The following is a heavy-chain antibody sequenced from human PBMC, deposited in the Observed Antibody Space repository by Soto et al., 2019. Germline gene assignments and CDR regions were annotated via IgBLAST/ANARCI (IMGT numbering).Heavy chain of an antibody. CDR1: GFTFSSYA. CDR2: ISYDGSNK. D-gene: IGHD3-22*01. V-gene: IGHV3-30-3*01. CDR3: FRGVDYYDSSPHAFDI. Sequence: QVQLVESGGGVVQPGRSLRLSCAASGFTFSSYAMHWVRQAPGKGLEWVAVISYDGSNKYYADSVKGRFTISRDNSKNTLYLQMNSLRAEDTAVYYAFRGVDYYDSSPHAFDIWGQGTMVTVSS. J-gene: IGHJ3*02.